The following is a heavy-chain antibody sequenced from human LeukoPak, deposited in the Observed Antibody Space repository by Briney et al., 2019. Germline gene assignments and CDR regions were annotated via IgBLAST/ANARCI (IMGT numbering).Heavy chain of an antibody. Sequence: SETLSPTCTVSGGSISSYYWSWIRQPAGKGLEWIGRIYTSGSTNYNPSLKSRVTMSVDTSKNQSSLKLSSVTAADTAVYYCAREYSSSWYVRTNWFDPWGQGTLVTVSS. D-gene: IGHD6-13*01. V-gene: IGHV4-4*07. CDR1: GGSISSYY. CDR2: IYTSGST. CDR3: AREYSSSWYVRTNWFDP. J-gene: IGHJ5*02.